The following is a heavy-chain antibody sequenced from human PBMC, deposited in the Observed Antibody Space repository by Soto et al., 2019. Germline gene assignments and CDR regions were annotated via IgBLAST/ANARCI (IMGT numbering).Heavy chain of an antibody. D-gene: IGHD6-13*01. V-gene: IGHV4-38-2*01. J-gene: IGHJ4*02. Sequence: PSETLSLTCAVSGYSISSGYYWGWVRQPPGQGPEWIGTIYHNGRTYYNPSLNSRVTMSVDTSKNQFSLRLSSVTAADTAMYYCARGSSRWDYWGQGTLVTVSS. CDR2: IYHNGRT. CDR1: GYSISSGYY. CDR3: ARGSSRWDY.